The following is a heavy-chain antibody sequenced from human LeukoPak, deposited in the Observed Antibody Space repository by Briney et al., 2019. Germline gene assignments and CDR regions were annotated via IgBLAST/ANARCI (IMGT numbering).Heavy chain of an antibody. V-gene: IGHV3-20*04. J-gene: IGHJ4*02. CDR2: INWNGGST. CDR3: ARDPLPRNPVTPYYFDY. D-gene: IGHD4-11*01. Sequence: PGGSLRLSCAASGFTFDDYGMSWVRQAPGKGLEWVSGINWNGGSTGYADSVKGRFTISRDNAKNSLYLQMNSLRAEDTAVYYCARDPLPRNPVTPYYFDYWGQGTLVTVSS. CDR1: GFTFDDYG.